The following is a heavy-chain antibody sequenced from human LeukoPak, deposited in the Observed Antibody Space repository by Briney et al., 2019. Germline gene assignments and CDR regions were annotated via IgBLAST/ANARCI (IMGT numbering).Heavy chain of an antibody. D-gene: IGHD4-17*01. J-gene: IGHJ6*03. CDR3: ARTLVTTIYYYYYMDV. Sequence: GGSLRLSCAASGFTFSSYWMHWVRQAPGKGLVWVSRINTDGSSTSYADSVKGRFTTSRDNAKNTLYLQMNSLRAEDTAVYYCARTLVTTIYYYYYMDVWGKGTTVTVSS. CDR1: GFTFSSYW. CDR2: INTDGSST. V-gene: IGHV3-74*01.